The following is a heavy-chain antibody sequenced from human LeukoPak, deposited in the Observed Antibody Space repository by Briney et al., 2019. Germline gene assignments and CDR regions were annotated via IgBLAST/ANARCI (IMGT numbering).Heavy chain of an antibody. CDR1: GGSISSSSYY. D-gene: IGHD2-21*01. Sequence: SETLFLTCTVSGGSISSSSYYWGWIRQPPGKGLEWIGSIYYSGSTYYNPSLKSRVTISVDTSKNQFSLKLSFVTAADTAVYYCARERGGWSCFDYWGQGTLVTVSS. CDR3: ARERGGWSCFDY. V-gene: IGHV4-39*02. CDR2: IYYSGST. J-gene: IGHJ4*02.